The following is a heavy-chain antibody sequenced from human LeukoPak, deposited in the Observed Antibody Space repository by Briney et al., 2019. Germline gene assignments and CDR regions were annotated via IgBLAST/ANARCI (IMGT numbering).Heavy chain of an antibody. Sequence: GGPLRLSCAASGFSVSGNYMSWVRQAPGKGLEWVSVIYSGGNTYYADSVEARFTISRDNSRDTLYLQINSLRGEDTAVYYCAKTSEDRHFGYWGQGTLVTVSS. D-gene: IGHD3-10*01. CDR3: AKTSEDRHFGY. CDR2: IYSGGNT. V-gene: IGHV3-66*01. CDR1: GFSVSGNY. J-gene: IGHJ4*02.